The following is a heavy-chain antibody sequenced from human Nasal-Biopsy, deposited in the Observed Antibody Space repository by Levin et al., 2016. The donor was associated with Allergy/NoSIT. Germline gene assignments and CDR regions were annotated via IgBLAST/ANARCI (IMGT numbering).Heavy chain of an antibody. V-gene: IGHV2-5*02. J-gene: IGHJ4*02. CDR3: VKIVRDYDGFANKYLPKLDF. Sequence: SGPTLVKPTQTLTLTCTFSGFSLVTTGAGVGWVRQAPGQALEWLALVYWDDYKRYSPSLRNRLTITKDTSRKQVALGMTDMDRADTATYFCVKIVRDYDGFANKYLPKLDFWGPGILVTVSS. D-gene: IGHD3-16*01. CDR2: VYWDDYK. CDR1: GFSLVTTGAG.